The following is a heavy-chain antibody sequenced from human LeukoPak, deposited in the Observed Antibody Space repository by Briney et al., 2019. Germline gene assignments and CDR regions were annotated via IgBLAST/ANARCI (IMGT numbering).Heavy chain of an antibody. V-gene: IGHV4-30-4*01. CDR2: IYYSGST. J-gene: IGHJ3*02. D-gene: IGHD3-3*01. CDR3: ARGFKGVVILGDAFDI. Sequence: SETLSLTCTVSGGSISSGDYYWSWIRQPPGKGLEWIGYIYYSGSTYYNPSLKSRVTISVDTSKNQFSLKLSSVTAADTAVYYCARGFKGVVILGDAFDIWGQGTMVTVSS. CDR1: GGSISSGDYY.